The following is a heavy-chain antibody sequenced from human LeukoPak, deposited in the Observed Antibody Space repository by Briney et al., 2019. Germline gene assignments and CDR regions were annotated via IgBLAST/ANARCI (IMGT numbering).Heavy chain of an antibody. V-gene: IGHV4-59*01. CDR3: ARGGVTIFGVVPHYYMDV. CDR1: GGSISSYY. Sequence: SETLSLTCTVSGGSISSYYWSWIRQPPGKGLEWIGYIYYSGSTNYNPSLKSRVTISVDTSKNQLSLKLSSVTAADTAVYYCARGGVTIFGVVPHYYMDVWGKGTTVTVSS. CDR2: IYYSGST. J-gene: IGHJ6*03. D-gene: IGHD3-3*01.